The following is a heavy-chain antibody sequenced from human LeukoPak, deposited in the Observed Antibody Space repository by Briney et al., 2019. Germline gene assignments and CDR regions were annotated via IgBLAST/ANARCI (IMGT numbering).Heavy chain of an antibody. CDR2: IYYSGIT. V-gene: IGHV4-39*01. CDR3: AREGRITMVRGVGTFDI. CDR1: GGSISSSTSY. Sequence: SETLSLSCTVSGGSISSSTSYWGWIRQPPGQGLEWIVSIYYSGITYSNPYVKSRVTISVDSSKNEFCLKLRSVTAADTAVYYCAREGRITMVRGVGTFDIWGQGTMVTVSS. D-gene: IGHD3-10*01. J-gene: IGHJ3*02.